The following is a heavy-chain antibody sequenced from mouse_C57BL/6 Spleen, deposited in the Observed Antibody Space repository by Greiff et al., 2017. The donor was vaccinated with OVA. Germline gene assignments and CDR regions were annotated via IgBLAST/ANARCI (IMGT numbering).Heavy chain of an antibody. J-gene: IGHJ3*01. CDR1: GYTFTSYD. D-gene: IGHD3-2*02. Sequence: VQLQQSGPELVKPGASVKLSCKASGYTFTSYDINWVKQRPGQGLEWIGWIYPRDGSTKYNEKFKGKATLTVDTSSSTAYMELHSLTSEDSAVYFGARRGDSSGYWFAYWGQGTLVTVSA. V-gene: IGHV1-85*01. CDR2: IYPRDGST. CDR3: ARRGDSSGYWFAY.